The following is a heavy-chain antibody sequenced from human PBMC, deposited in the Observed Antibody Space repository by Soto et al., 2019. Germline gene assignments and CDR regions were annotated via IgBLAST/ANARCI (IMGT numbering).Heavy chain of an antibody. J-gene: IGHJ4*02. V-gene: IGHV1-69*13. D-gene: IGHD2-2*01. Sequence: SVKVSCKASGGTFSSYAISWVRQAPGQGLEWMGGIIPIFGTANYAQKFRGRVTITADESTSTAYMELSSLRSEDTAVYYCARVMYSSSTSCYEYDYWGQGTMVTVYS. CDR3: ARVMYSSSTSCYEYDY. CDR1: GGTFSSYA. CDR2: IIPIFGTA.